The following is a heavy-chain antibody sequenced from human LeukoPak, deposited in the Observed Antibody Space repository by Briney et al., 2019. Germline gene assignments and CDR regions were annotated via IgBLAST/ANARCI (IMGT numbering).Heavy chain of an antibody. Sequence: SETLSLTCTVSGGSISSYYWSWIRQPPGKGLEWIGYIYTSGSTNYNPSLKSRVTISVDTSKNQFSLKLSSVTAADTAVYYCARHVKRRDGYSYFDYWGQGTLVTVSS. V-gene: IGHV4-4*09. D-gene: IGHD5-24*01. CDR3: ARHVKRRDGYSYFDY. CDR2: IYTSGST. J-gene: IGHJ4*02. CDR1: GGSISSYY.